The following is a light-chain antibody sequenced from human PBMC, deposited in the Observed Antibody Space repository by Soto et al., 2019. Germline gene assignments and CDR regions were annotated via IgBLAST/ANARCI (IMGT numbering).Light chain of an antibody. CDR1: QGVRDD. CDR2: SAS. J-gene: IGKJ4*01. CDR3: LQGSQYPLT. Sequence: IQMTQSPSSLSASVGDRVTITCRASQGVRDDVGWYQQKPGKAPKLLIYSASTLQSGVPSRFSGSGSGTDFTLPISGLQPEDFSTYYWLQGSQYPLTFGGRTKVEIK. V-gene: IGKV1-6*01.